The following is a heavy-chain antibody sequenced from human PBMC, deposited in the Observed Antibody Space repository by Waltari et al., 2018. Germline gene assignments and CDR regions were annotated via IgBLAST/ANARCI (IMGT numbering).Heavy chain of an antibody. CDR2: INAGNGNT. D-gene: IGHD2-15*01. J-gene: IGHJ4*02. Sequence: QVQLVQSGAEVKKPGASVKVSCKASGYTFTSYAMHWVRQAPGQRLEWMGWINAGNGNTKYSQKFQGRVTITRDTSASTAYMELSSLRSEDTAVYYCARDRCSGGSCYSYLYYWGQGTLVTVSS. CDR1: GYTFTSYA. CDR3: ARDRCSGGSCYSYLYY. V-gene: IGHV1-3*01.